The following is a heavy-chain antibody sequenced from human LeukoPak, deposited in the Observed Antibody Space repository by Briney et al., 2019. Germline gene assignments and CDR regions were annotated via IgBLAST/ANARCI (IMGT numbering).Heavy chain of an antibody. CDR3: ARVYLERLTAGYFDH. CDR2: ISDDGRHN. V-gene: IGHV3-30*04. CDR1: GFTFSTYA. D-gene: IGHD2-8*01. Sequence: GGSLRLSCAASGFTFSTYAMNWVRQAPGKGLEWVAVISDDGRHNYYADSVKGRFTISRDNSKSTLYLQMNSLRDDDSAAYFCARVYLERLTAGYFDHWGQGTQVTVS. J-gene: IGHJ4*02.